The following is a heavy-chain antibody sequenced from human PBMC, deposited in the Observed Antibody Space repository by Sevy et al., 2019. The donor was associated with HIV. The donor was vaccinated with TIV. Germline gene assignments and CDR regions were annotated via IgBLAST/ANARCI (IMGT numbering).Heavy chain of an antibody. D-gene: IGHD6-19*01. J-gene: IGHJ5*02. Sequence: GGSLRLSCAASGFTFSSYAMNWVRQAPGKGLEWVSAISGSGGSTYYADSVKGRFTISRDNSKNTLYLQMNSLRAEDTAVYYCAKDLVLPGIAVAGTEGNWFDPWGQGTLVTVSS. V-gene: IGHV3-23*01. CDR1: GFTFSSYA. CDR2: ISGSGGST. CDR3: AKDLVLPGIAVAGTEGNWFDP.